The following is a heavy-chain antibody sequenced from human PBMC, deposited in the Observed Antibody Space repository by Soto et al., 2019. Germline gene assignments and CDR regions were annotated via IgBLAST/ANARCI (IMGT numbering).Heavy chain of an antibody. V-gene: IGHV4-59*01. J-gene: IGHJ4*02. CDR3: ARRLWFGESNPFGY. CDR2: IYYSGTT. D-gene: IGHD3-10*01. CDR1: DGSIRTYY. Sequence: ETLSLTCTASDGSIRTYYWSWIRQPPGKGLEWIGNIYYSGTTNYNPSLKSRVTISVDTSKNQFSLNLSSVTAADTAVYYCARRLWFGESNPFGYWGQGTLVTVSS.